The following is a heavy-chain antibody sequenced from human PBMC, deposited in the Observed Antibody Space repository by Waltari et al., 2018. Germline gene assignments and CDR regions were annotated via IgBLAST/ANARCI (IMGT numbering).Heavy chain of an antibody. D-gene: IGHD2-8*02. V-gene: IGHV4-59*11. Sequence: QVLLQESGPGLGKPSETLSLPCTVPGCSISSHYWSWLRPRPGKGLVWDGNIYYSGSTNSNPALTSRVTISGDTYKYQFSLKLRSVTVADTAVYYCARLLGVYLEGWFDPWGQGTLVTVSS. CDR2: IYYSGST. J-gene: IGHJ5*02. CDR1: GCSISSHY. CDR3: ARLLGVYLEGWFDP.